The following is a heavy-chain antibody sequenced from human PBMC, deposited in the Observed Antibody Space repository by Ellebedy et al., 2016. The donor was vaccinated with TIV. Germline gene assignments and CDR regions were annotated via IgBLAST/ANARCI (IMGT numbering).Heavy chain of an antibody. J-gene: IGHJ3*02. CDR1: GFTFSSYP. Sequence: PGGSLRLSCAASGFTFSSYPMHWVRQAPGKGLEWVANINQDGGEKNYVDSVRGRFTISRDNAKNSLYLQMNSLRAEDTAVYYCARLIGGTCQCAFDIWGQGTMVTVSS. D-gene: IGHD2-15*01. CDR2: INQDGGEK. CDR3: ARLIGGTCQCAFDI. V-gene: IGHV3-7*01.